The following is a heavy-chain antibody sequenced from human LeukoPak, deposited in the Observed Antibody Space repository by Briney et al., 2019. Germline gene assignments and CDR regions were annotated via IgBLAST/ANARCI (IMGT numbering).Heavy chain of an antibody. CDR2: IYYSGST. D-gene: IGHD3-10*01. CDR1: GGSISSYY. V-gene: IGHV4-59*01. Sequence: SETLSLTCTVSGGSISSYYWSWIRQPPGKGLEWIGYIYYSGSTNYNPSLKSRVTISVDTSKNQFSLKLSSVTAADTAVYYCARDSLSLDYFDYWGQGTLVTVSS. J-gene: IGHJ4*02. CDR3: ARDSLSLDYFDY.